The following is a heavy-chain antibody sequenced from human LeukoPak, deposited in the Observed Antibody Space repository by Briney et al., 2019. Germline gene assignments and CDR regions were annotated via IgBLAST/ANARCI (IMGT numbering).Heavy chain of an antibody. D-gene: IGHD3-16*01. Sequence: ASVKVSCKASGYTFTSYGISWVRQAPGQGLEWMGWISAYNGNTNYAQKLQGRVTMTTDTSTSTAYMELRSLRSDDTAVYYCARDISLGLVWYEYFDLWGRGTLVTVSS. CDR3: ARDISLGLVWYEYFDL. V-gene: IGHV1-18*01. J-gene: IGHJ2*01. CDR2: ISAYNGNT. CDR1: GYTFTSYG.